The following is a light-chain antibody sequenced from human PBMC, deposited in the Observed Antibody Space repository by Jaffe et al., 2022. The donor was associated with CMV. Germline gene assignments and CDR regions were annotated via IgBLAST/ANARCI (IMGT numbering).Light chain of an antibody. CDR3: QQYSSSPLS. CDR2: GAS. J-gene: IGKJ2*01. CDR1: QSVSSSY. V-gene: IGKV3-20*01. Sequence: DTVLTQSPGTLSLSPGERATLSCRASQSVSSSYLAWYQQKPDQAPRLLIYGASNRATGIPDRFSGSGSERDFTLTISRLEPEDFAVYYCQQYSSSPLSFGQGTKLEIK.